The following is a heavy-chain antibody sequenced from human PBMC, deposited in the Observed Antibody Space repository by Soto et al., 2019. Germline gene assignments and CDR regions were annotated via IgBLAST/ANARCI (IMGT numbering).Heavy chain of an antibody. V-gene: IGHV3-23*01. CDR2: ISGSGGST. D-gene: IGHD2-15*01. CDR1: GFTFSSYA. CDR3: ARGYCSGGSCSYYYYGMDV. Sequence: PGGSLRLSCAASGFTFSSYAMSWVRQAPGKGLEWVSAISGSGGSTYYADSVKGRFTISRDNSKNTLYLQMNSLRAEDTAVYYCARGYCSGGSCSYYYYGMDVWGQGTTVTVSS. J-gene: IGHJ6*02.